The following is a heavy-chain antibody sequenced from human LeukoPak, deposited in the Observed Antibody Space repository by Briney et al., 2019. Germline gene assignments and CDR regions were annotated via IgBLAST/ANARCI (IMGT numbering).Heavy chain of an antibody. V-gene: IGHV1-2*02. D-gene: IGHD2-15*01. CDR3: ARDIVVVARDYYYGMDV. CDR2: INPNSGGT. Sequence: ASVKVSCKASGHTFTGYYMHWVRQAPGQGLEWMGWINPNSGGTNYAQKFQGRVTMTRDTSISTAYMELSRLRSDDTAVYYCARDIVVVARDYYYGMDVWGQGTTVTVSS. CDR1: GHTFTGYY. J-gene: IGHJ6*02.